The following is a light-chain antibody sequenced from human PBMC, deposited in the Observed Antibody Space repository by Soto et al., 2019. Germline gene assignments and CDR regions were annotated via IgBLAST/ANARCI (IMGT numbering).Light chain of an antibody. CDR1: QSVSDN. CDR3: QQYKNWPPWT. J-gene: IGKJ1*01. V-gene: IGKV3-15*01. CDR2: GTS. Sequence: EIVMTQSPAALSVSPGERATLSCRASQSVSDNLAWYQQNPGQAPRLLIFGTSTRATGIPARFSGSGSGTEFTLTISSLQSEDFAVYYCQQYKNWPPWTFGQGTKVEIK.